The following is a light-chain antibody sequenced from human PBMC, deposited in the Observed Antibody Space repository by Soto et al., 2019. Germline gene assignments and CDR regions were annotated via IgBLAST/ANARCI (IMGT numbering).Light chain of an antibody. J-gene: IGLJ2*01. CDR2: EVS. CDR1: SSDVGSYNL. CDR3: CSYAGNYTLI. V-gene: IGLV2-23*02. Sequence: QSLLTQPASVSGSPGQSITISCTGTSSDVGSYNLVSWYQQHPGKAPKLMIYEVSKRPSGVSNRFSGSKSGSTASLTISGLQAEDEADYYCCSYAGNYTLIFGGGTKVTVL.